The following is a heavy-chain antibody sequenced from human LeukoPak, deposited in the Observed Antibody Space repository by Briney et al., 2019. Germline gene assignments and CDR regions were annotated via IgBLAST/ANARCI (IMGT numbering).Heavy chain of an antibody. J-gene: IGHJ6*02. CDR1: GYTFTSYD. Sequence: ASVKVSCKASGYTFTSYDINWVRQAPGQGLEWMGWMNPNSGNTGYAQKFQGRVTMTRNTSISTAYMELSSLRSEGTAVYYCARTRITIFGVVIIHYYGMDVWGQGTTVTVSS. D-gene: IGHD3-3*01. V-gene: IGHV1-8*01. CDR3: ARTRITIFGVVIIHYYGMDV. CDR2: MNPNSGNT.